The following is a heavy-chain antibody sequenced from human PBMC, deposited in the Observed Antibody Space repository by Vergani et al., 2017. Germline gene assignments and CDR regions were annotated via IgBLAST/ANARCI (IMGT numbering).Heavy chain of an antibody. CDR2: IYYSGST. D-gene: IGHD6-19*01. Sequence: QLQLQESGPGLVKLSATLSLTCSVSGTSIRSSNYYWGWIRQPPGKGLEWIASIYYSGSTYYNPSLKSRVTISVDTSKNQFSLKLSSVTAADTAVYFCARRSTVEWLVKLGWIDPWGQGILVTVSS. J-gene: IGHJ5*02. CDR3: ARRSTVEWLVKLGWIDP. V-gene: IGHV4-39*01. CDR1: GTSIRSSNYY.